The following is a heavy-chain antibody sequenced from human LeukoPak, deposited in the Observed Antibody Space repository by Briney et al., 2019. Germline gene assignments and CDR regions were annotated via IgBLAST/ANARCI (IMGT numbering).Heavy chain of an antibody. Sequence: GGSLRLSCAASGFTFSTYSMNWVRQAPGKGLEWVSSISSSSSFIYYADSVKGRFTISRDNSKNTLYLQMNSLRAEDTAVYYCARDPRYGGFDYWGQGTLVTVSS. CDR3: ARDPRYGGFDY. CDR1: GFTFSTYS. CDR2: ISSSSSFI. D-gene: IGHD4-23*01. J-gene: IGHJ4*02. V-gene: IGHV3-21*01.